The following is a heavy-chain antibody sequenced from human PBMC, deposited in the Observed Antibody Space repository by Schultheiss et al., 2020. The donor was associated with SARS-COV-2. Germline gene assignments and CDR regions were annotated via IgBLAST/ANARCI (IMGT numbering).Heavy chain of an antibody. D-gene: IGHD6-19*01. CDR1: GGSISSYY. CDR3: ARGLNGYSSGWYVDY. CDR2: IYTSGST. Sequence: SETLSLTCTVSGGSISSYYWSWIRQPAGKGLEWIGRIYTSGSTNYNPSLKSRVTMSVDTSKNQFSLKLSSVTAADTAVYYCARGLNGYSSGWYVDYWGQGTLVTVSS. V-gene: IGHV4-4*07. J-gene: IGHJ4*02.